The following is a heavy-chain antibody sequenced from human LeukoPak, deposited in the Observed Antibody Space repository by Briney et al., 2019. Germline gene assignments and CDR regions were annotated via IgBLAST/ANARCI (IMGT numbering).Heavy chain of an antibody. D-gene: IGHD6-19*01. CDR2: IWYDGSNK. CDR3: ARDYIAVALEY. V-gene: IGHV3-33*01. Sequence: PGGSLRLSCAACEFTFSSYGMHWVRKAPGKGLGWVAVIWYDGSNKYYADSVKGRFTISRDNSKNTLYLQMNSLRAEDTAVYYCARDYIAVALEYWGQGTLVTVSS. J-gene: IGHJ4*02. CDR1: EFTFSSYG.